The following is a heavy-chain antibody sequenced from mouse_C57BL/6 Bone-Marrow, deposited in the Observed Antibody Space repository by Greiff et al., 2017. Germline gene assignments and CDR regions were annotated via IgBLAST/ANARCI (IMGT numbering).Heavy chain of an antibody. J-gene: IGHJ1*03. V-gene: IGHV1-80*01. CDR3: GSGGYYGSYWYFDV. CDR2: IYPGDGGT. CDR1: GYAFSSYW. D-gene: IGHD1-1*01. Sequence: QVQLQQSGAELVKPGASVKISCKASGYAFSSYWMNWVKQRPGKGLEWIGQIYPGDGGTNYNGKFKGKATLTADNSSSTAYMQLSSLTSEDSAVFFCGSGGYYGSYWYFDVWGTGTTVTVSS.